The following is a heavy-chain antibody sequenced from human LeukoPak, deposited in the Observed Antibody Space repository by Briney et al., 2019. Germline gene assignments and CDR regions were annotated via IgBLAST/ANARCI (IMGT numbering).Heavy chain of an antibody. CDR1: GGTFSSLS. CDR2: ISAYNGNT. J-gene: IGHJ4*02. Sequence: ASVKVSCKASGGTFSSLSISWVRQAPGQGLEWMGWISAYNGNTNYAQKLQGRVTMTTDTSTSTAYMELRSLRSDDTAVYYCARSGYSSSRAYYFDYWGQGTLVTVSS. CDR3: ARSGYSSSRAYYFDY. D-gene: IGHD6-6*01. V-gene: IGHV1-18*01.